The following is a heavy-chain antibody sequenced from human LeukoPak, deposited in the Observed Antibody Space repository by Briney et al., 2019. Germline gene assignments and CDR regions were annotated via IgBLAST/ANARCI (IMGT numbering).Heavy chain of an antibody. CDR1: GFTFSSYA. CDR3: ARDSDHSSSWYRRDY. Sequence: TGGSLRLSCAASGFTFSSYAMHWVRQAPGKGLEWVAVISYDGSNKYYADSVKGRFTISRDNPKNTLYLQMNSLRAEDTAVYYCARDSDHSSSWYRRDYWGQGTLVTVSS. V-gene: IGHV3-30-3*01. J-gene: IGHJ4*02. CDR2: ISYDGSNK. D-gene: IGHD6-13*01.